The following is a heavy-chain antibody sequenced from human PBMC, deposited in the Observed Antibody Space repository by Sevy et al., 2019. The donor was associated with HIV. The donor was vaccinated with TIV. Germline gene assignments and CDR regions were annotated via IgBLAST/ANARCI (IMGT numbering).Heavy chain of an antibody. CDR3: ARDAYYYDGSGYDAFDI. Sequence: SETLSLTCTVSGGSISSYYWSWIRQPPGKGLEWIGYIYYSGSTNYNPSLKSRVTISVDTSKNQFSLKLSSVTAADTAVYYCARDAYYYDGSGYDAFDIWGQGTMVTVSS. CDR2: IYYSGST. V-gene: IGHV4-59*01. J-gene: IGHJ3*02. D-gene: IGHD3-22*01. CDR1: GGSISSYY.